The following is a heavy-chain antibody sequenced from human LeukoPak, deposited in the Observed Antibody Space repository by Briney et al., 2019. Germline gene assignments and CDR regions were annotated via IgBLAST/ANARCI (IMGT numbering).Heavy chain of an antibody. V-gene: IGHV5-10-1*01. CDR2: VDPSDSYT. D-gene: IGHD2-2*01. CDR3: ARHIVVVPAGIDYYYYGMDV. J-gene: IGHJ6*04. CDR1: GYIFTSYW. Sequence: GESLKISCRGAGYIFTSYWISWGRQMPGKGLEGMGRVDPSDSYTNYSASFQGHVTISAGKSISTAYLQWSRLKASDTAMYYCARHIVVVPAGIDYYYYGMDVWGKGTPVTVSS.